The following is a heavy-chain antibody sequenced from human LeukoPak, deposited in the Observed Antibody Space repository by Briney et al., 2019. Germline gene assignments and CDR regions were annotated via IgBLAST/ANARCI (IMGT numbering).Heavy chain of an antibody. Sequence: PGGSLRLSCAASGFTVSSNYMSWVRQAPGKGLEWVSVIYSGGSTYYADSVKGRFTISRDNSENTLYLQMNSLRAEDTAVYYCASLPTVTTGGYYFDYWGQGTLVTVSS. CDR2: IYSGGST. D-gene: IGHD4-17*01. CDR3: ASLPTVTTGGYYFDY. J-gene: IGHJ4*02. V-gene: IGHV3-66*01. CDR1: GFTVSSNY.